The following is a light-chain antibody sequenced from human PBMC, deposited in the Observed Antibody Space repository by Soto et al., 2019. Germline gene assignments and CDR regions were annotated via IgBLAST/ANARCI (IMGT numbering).Light chain of an antibody. V-gene: IGLV2-23*02. J-gene: IGLJ1*01. CDR3: ASYAGSRTYD. Sequence: QSVVTQPASVSGSPGQSVTISCSGSDIGNYNLVSWYQHLPGRAPKLLIFEVTMRPSGISDRFSGSKSASTASLTISGLQAEDEGDYYCASYAGSRTYDFGSGTKVTVL. CDR1: SDIGNYNL. CDR2: EVT.